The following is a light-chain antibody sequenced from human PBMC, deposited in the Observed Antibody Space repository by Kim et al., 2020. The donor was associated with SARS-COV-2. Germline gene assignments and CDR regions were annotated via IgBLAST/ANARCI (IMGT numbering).Light chain of an antibody. CDR3: SSYTSSSTWV. Sequence: GQSITISCTGTRSDVGAYDYVSWYQQHPGKAPKLVIYDVNNRPSGVSNRFSGSKSGNTASLTISGLQAEDEAEYYCSSYTSSSTWVFGGGTQLTVL. CDR1: RSDVGAYDY. V-gene: IGLV2-14*03. CDR2: DVN. J-gene: IGLJ3*02.